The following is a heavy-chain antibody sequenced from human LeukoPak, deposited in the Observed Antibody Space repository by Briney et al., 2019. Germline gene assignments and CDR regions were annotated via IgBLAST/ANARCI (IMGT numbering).Heavy chain of an antibody. Sequence: GGSLRLSCAASRFTLSSDPMSWVRQVPGKGLEWVASISISGGNTYYADSVKGRFTVSRDNSKNTLYLQMNSLRAEDTAVYYCAKCLGSGWYASSDWGQGTLVTVSS. CDR3: AKCLGSGWYASSD. V-gene: IGHV3-23*01. CDR1: RFTLSSDP. J-gene: IGHJ4*02. D-gene: IGHD6-13*01. CDR2: ISISGGNT.